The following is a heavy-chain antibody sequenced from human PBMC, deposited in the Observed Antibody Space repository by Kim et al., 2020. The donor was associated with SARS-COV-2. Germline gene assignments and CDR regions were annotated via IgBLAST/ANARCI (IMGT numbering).Heavy chain of an antibody. J-gene: IGHJ4*02. V-gene: IGHV2-70*01. Sequence: RTSLKTRLTISQDTSKNQVVLTMTHMDPVDTATYYCARIVKVPASDYFDYWGQGTLVTVSS. CDR3: ARIVKVPASDYFDY.